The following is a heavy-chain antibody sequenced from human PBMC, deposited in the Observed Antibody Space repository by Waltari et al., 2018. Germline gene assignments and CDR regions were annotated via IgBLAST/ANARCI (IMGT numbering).Heavy chain of an antibody. CDR1: GDSISSGDYY. CDR3: ARPRRTGTGGHFEY. D-gene: IGHD1-7*01. Sequence: QLQLQESGPGLVKPLETVSLTCTVSGDSISSGDYYWGWIRQPPGKGLEWIATIHHSWTTYYNPSLQSRVTISIDTSKNQFSLQLSSVTAADTAVYYCARPRRTGTGGHFEYWGQGTLVTVSS. CDR2: IHHSWTT. V-gene: IGHV4-39*01. J-gene: IGHJ4*02.